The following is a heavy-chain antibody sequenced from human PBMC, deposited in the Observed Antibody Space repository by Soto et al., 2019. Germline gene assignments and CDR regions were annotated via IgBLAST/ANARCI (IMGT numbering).Heavy chain of an antibody. CDR2: XXXXXXXT. Sequence: EVQLLESGGGLVQPGGSLRLSCAASGFTFSSYAMSWVRQAPGKGLXXXXXXXXXXXXTFXADSVKGRFTISRDTSKSTLYLQMNSLRAEDTAVYYCAKDRDFWGGYYKHRGFDYWGQGALVTVSS. CDR1: GFTFSSYA. V-gene: IGHV3-23*01. J-gene: IGHJ4*02. CDR3: AKDRDFWGGYYKHRGFDY. D-gene: IGHD3-3*01.